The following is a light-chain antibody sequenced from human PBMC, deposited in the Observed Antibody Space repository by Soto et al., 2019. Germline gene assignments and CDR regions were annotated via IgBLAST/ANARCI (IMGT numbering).Light chain of an antibody. CDR3: QQYHNWPA. J-gene: IGKJ1*01. V-gene: IGKV3-15*01. CDR2: GAA. Sequence: VMTQSPATLSVSPGERATLSCWASETVATNLAWYQQKPGQAPRLLIYGAATRATGIPARFSGSGSGTEFTLTISSLQSEDFAIYYCQQYHNWPAFGQGTKVEIK. CDR1: ETVATN.